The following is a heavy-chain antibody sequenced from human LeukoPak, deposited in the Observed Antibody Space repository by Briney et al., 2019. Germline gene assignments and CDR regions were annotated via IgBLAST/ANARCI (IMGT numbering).Heavy chain of an antibody. J-gene: IGHJ4*02. D-gene: IGHD3-22*01. CDR3: AKGDYDSSGSYYFDY. CDR2: ISGSGGST. Sequence: PGGSLRLSCAASGFTFSSYAMSWVRQAPGKGLEWVSAISGSGGSTYYADSVKGRFTISRDNSKNTLYLQMNSLRAEDTAVYYCAKGDYDSSGSYYFDYWGQGTLVTVSS. CDR1: GFTFSSYA. V-gene: IGHV3-23*01.